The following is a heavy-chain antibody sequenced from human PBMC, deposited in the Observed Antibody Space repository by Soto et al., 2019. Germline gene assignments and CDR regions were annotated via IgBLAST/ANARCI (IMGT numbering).Heavy chain of an antibody. CDR1: GGSISRGGYS. CDR2: IYHSGST. V-gene: IGHV4-30-2*01. J-gene: IGHJ4*02. D-gene: IGHD4-17*01. Sequence: QLQLQESGSGLVKPSQTLSLTCAVSGGSISRGGYSWSWIRQPPGKGLEWIGYIYHSGSTYYNPPLNSRVTISVDRSKNQFCLKLSSVTAEDTAVYYWARGTTEEGFDYWGQGTLVTVSS. CDR3: ARGTTEEGFDY.